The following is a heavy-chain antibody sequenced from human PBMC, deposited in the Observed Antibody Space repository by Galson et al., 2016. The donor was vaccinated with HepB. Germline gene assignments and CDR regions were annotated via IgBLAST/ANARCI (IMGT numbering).Heavy chain of an antibody. V-gene: IGHV3-13*01. CDR1: GFTFSTYD. CDR3: ARSGTYTNRIGMDV. D-gene: IGHD3-10*01. Sequence: SLRLSCAASGFTFSTYDMHWVRQAKGKGLEWVSGIGTKGGTYYLDSAKGRFTISREDAKNSLHLQMNSLTAGDTAVYYCARSGTYTNRIGMDVWAQGTTVTVSS. CDR2: IGTKGGT. J-gene: IGHJ6*02.